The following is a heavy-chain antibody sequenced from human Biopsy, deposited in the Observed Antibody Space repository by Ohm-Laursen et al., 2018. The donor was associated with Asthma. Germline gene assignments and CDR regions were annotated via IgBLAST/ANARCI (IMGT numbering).Heavy chain of an antibody. D-gene: IGHD3-9*01. J-gene: IGHJ3*02. CDR2: INAANGNT. CDR1: GYTFINYA. V-gene: IGHV1-3*01. CDR3: ARTYFDFLTGQVHDAFAM. Sequence: SVKVSCKASGYTFINYAIHWVRQAPGHSLEWMGWINAANGNTKYSQKFQGRLTISRGTSASTACMDLSSLRSEDTAVYYCARTYFDFLTGQVHDAFAMWGQGTMVTVSS.